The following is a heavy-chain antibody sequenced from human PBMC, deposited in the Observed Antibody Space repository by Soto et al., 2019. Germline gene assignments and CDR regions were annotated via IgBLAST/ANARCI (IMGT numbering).Heavy chain of an antibody. J-gene: IGHJ5*02. CDR2: VHQTGST. V-gene: IGHV4-39*01. Sequence: QLQLQESGPGLVRPSETLSLTCTVSNGSISSPIYYWGWIRQPPGKGLEWSASVHQTGSTYYNPSLHARVTISVDASKNQFSLKLSSVTAADTAMYFCAGRSSLASVQLFCREISNYTSLDPWGQGTLVTVSS. D-gene: IGHD1-1*01. CDR3: AGRSSLASVQLFCREISNYTSLDP. CDR1: NGSISSPIYY.